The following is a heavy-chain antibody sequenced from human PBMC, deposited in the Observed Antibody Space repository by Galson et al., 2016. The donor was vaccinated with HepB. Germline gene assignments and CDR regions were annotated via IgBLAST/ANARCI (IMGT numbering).Heavy chain of an antibody. Sequence: QSGAEVKKPGESLRISCKGSGYTFHSYWIGWVRQLPGQGLEYMGIIYPGNSDTKYRPSFQGQITISADKSNSTAYLHWSSLKASDTGMYFCARQPSMIQGVIRDYWGQGTPVIVSS. D-gene: IGHD3-10*01. V-gene: IGHV5-51*01. J-gene: IGHJ4*02. CDR2: IYPGNSDT. CDR1: GYTFHSYW. CDR3: ARQPSMIQGVIRDY.